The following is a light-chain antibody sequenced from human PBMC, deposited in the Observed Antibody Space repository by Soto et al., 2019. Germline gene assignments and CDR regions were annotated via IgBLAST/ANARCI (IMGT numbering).Light chain of an antibody. J-gene: IGLJ1*01. CDR1: SSDVGSYNL. CDR2: EVS. Sequence: QSALTQPASVSGSPGQSITISCTGTSSDVGSYNLVSWYQQHPGKAPKVMIYEVSKRPSGVPNRFSGSKSGNTASLTISGLQAEDEADDYCCSYARISTYVFGTGTKVTVL. CDR3: CSYARISTYV. V-gene: IGLV2-23*02.